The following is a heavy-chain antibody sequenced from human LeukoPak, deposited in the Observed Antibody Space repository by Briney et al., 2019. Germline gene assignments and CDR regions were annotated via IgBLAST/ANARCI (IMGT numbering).Heavy chain of an antibody. Sequence: SETLSLTCTVSGGSISSYYWSWIRQPPGKGLEWIGYIYYSGSTNYNPSLKSRGTISVDTSKNQFSLKLSSVTAADTAVYYCARDPLGYDAFDIWGQGTMVTVSS. CDR2: IYYSGST. CDR1: GGSISSYY. D-gene: IGHD1-26*01. CDR3: ARDPLGYDAFDI. J-gene: IGHJ3*02. V-gene: IGHV4-59*01.